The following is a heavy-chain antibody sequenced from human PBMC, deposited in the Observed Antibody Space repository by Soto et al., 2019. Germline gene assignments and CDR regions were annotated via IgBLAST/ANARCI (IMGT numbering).Heavy chain of an antibody. Sequence: QVQLVQSGAEVKKPGSSVKVSCKASGGNFTTYTISWVRQAPGQGLEWMGRIIPVLGIANYALSFQGRVTITADKSTTTAYMELNSLRAEDTAVYYCARTAYKWNYDDDFDCWAQGTLLTVSS. D-gene: IGHD1-7*01. CDR3: ARTAYKWNYDDDFDC. CDR1: GGNFTTYT. J-gene: IGHJ4*02. CDR2: IIPVLGIA. V-gene: IGHV1-69*02.